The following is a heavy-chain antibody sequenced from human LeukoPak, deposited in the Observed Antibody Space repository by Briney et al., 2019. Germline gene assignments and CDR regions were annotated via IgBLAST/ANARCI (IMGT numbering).Heavy chain of an antibody. CDR3: ARSRGYSYGYVYYFDY. CDR1: GFTFSDYY. Sequence: PGGSLRLSCAASGFTFSDYYMSWIRQAPGKGLEWVSYISSSGSTIYYADSVKGRFTISRDNAKNSLHLQMNSLRAEDTAVYYCARSRGYSYGYVYYFDYWGQGTLVTVSS. D-gene: IGHD5-18*01. CDR2: ISSSGSTI. J-gene: IGHJ4*02. V-gene: IGHV3-11*04.